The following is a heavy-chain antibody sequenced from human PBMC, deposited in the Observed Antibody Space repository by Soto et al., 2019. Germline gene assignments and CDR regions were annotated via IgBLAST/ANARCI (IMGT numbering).Heavy chain of an antibody. CDR2: IYPGGST. CDR1: GGSISNYY. CDR3: ARASVGPPGGGSWIMPFDF. V-gene: IGHV4-4*07. Sequence: QVQLQESGPGLVKPSETLSLTCSVTGGSISNYYWSWIRQSAGKGLEWIGRIYPGGSTNYNPSLKSRGTMSVDTSKNQVALRLTSVTAADTAVYYCARASVGPPGGGSWIMPFDFWGQGTRVTVSS. J-gene: IGHJ4*02. D-gene: IGHD2-15*01.